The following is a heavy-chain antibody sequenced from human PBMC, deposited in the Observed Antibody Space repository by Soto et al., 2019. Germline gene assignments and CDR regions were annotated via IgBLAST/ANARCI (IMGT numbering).Heavy chain of an antibody. J-gene: IGHJ3*02. V-gene: IGHV1-18*01. Sequence: ASVKVSWKASGYTFTSYGISWVRQAPGQGLEWMGWISAYNGNTNYAQKLQGRVTMTTDASTSTAYMELRSLRSDDTAVYYCARGPGSAVAGDAFDIWGQGTMVTVSS. CDR3: ARGPGSAVAGDAFDI. CDR1: GYTFTSYG. D-gene: IGHD6-19*01. CDR2: ISAYNGNT.